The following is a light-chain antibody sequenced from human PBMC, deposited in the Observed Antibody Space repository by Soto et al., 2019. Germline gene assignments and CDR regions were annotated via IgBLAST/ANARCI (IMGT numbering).Light chain of an antibody. CDR3: SSYTSSSTLLYV. CDR2: DVS. V-gene: IGLV2-14*01. Sequence: QSALTQPASVSGSPGQSITISCTGTSSDVGGYNYVSWYQQHPGKAPKLMIYDVSNRPSGVSNRFSGSKSGNTASLTISGLQAEDEADYSCSSYTSSSTLLYVFGTANKLTVL. CDR1: SSDVGGYNY. J-gene: IGLJ1*01.